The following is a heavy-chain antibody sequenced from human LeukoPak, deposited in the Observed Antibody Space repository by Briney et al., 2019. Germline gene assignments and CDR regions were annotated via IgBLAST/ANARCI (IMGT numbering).Heavy chain of an antibody. CDR1: GFTFSTYA. V-gene: IGHV3-7*01. CDR2: IKQDGSEK. CDR3: ATGHGGI. J-gene: IGHJ3*02. Sequence: GGSLRLSCAASGFTFSTYAMSWVRQAPGKGLEWVANIKQDGSEKYYVDSVKGRFTISRDNAENSLYLQMNSLRAEDTAVYYCATGHGGIWGQGTVVTVSS.